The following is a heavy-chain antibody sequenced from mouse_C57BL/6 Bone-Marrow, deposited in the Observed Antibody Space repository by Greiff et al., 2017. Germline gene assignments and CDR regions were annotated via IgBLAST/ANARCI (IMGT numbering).Heavy chain of an antibody. D-gene: IGHD1-1*01. Sequence: VQLQQPGAELVRPGASVKLSCTASGFNIKDDYMHWVKQRPEQGLEWIGWIDPENGDTEYASKFQGKATITADTSSNTAYLQLSSLTSEDTAVYYCTFITTVVATRYYAMDYWGQGTSVTVSA. CDR2: IDPENGDT. J-gene: IGHJ4*01. CDR3: TFITTVVATRYYAMDY. V-gene: IGHV14-4*01. CDR1: GFNIKDDY.